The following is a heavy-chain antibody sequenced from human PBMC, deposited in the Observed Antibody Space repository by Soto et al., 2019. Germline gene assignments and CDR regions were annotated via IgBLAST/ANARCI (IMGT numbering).Heavy chain of an antibody. CDR2: INPSGGST. Sequence: GASVKVSCKASGYTFTSYYMHWVRQAPGQGLEWMGIINPSGGSTSYAQKFQGRVTMTRDTSKNQFSLKLSSVTAADTAVYYCARGRHGITGTASDYWGQGTLVTVSS. V-gene: IGHV1-46*01. CDR3: ARGRHGITGTASDY. CDR1: GYTFTSYY. J-gene: IGHJ4*02. D-gene: IGHD1-7*01.